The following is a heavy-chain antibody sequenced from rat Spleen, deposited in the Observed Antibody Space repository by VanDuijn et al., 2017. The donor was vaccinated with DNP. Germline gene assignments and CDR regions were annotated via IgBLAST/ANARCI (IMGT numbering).Heavy chain of an antibody. CDR3: ASHTYYGYDYFVY. J-gene: IGHJ2*01. D-gene: IGHD1-9*01. Sequence: EVQLVESGGGLVQPGRSLKLSCAATGFTFSNYDMAWVRQAPTKGLEWVASIRDSGTRTYHRDSVRGRFTVSRDTAKSTLYLQMDSLRSEDTATYYCASHTYYGYDYFVYWGQGVMVTVSS. V-gene: IGHV5-25*01. CDR2: IRDSGTRT. CDR1: GFTFSNYD.